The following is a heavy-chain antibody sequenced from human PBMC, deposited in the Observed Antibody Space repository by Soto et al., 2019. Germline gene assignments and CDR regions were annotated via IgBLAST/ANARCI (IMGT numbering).Heavy chain of an antibody. CDR1: GTRFSNYV. CDR2: IIPIFNTT. D-gene: IGHD2-2*02. Sequence: QVQLVQSGAEVKTPGSSLKVSCTVSGTRFSNYVISWVRQAPGQGLEWLGRIIPIFNTTQYPQKLQGRVTLTAAKSTNTASLELSSLRFDDTAVYYCAREGRGKKAGYNGLVSLGYWGQGTPVTVSS. CDR3: AREGRGKKAGYNGLVSLGY. J-gene: IGHJ4*02. V-gene: IGHV1-69*06.